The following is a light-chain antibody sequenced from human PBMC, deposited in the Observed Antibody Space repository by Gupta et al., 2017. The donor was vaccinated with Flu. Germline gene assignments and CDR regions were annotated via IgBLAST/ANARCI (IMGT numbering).Light chain of an antibody. CDR1: QEVIKY. CDR2: AAS. Sequence: PSSLAASVGDRVTITCRASQEVIKYLDWYQQKTGKAPKPLIYAASKVETGVPSRFIGDGSGTEFSLTITKRQPEDFATYYCRQRDISPWTFGQGTTVAIK. V-gene: IGKV1-39*01. CDR3: RQRDISPWT. J-gene: IGKJ1*01.